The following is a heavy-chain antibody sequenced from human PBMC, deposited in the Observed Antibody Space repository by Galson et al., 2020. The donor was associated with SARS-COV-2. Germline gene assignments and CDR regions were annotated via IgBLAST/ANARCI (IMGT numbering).Heavy chain of an antibody. J-gene: IGHJ6*03. CDR3: ARGYVAVAGTRYYYYYMDV. Sequence: GGSLRLSCAASGFTFSSYNMHWVRQAKGKGLEWVSAIGTAGDTYYPGSVKGRFTISRENAKNSLYLQMNSLRAGDTAVYYCARGYVAVAGTRYYYYYMDVWGKGTTVTVSS. V-gene: IGHV3-13*01. CDR1: GFTFSSYN. D-gene: IGHD6-19*01. CDR2: IGTAGDT.